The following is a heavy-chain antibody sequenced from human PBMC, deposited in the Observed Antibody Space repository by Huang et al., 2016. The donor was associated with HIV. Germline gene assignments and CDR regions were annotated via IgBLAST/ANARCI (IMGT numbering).Heavy chain of an antibody. J-gene: IGHJ4*02. Sequence: QVQLVQSGSELKKPGASVKVSCKASGYTFTRYAMNWVRQAPGQGLEWMGWINTNTGNPTYVQGFTGRFVFSLDTSVSTAYLEISSLKAEDTAVYYCARWSLRIAGCRQLVRGPDYWGQGTLVTVSS. D-gene: IGHD6-13*01. V-gene: IGHV7-4-1*02. CDR3: ARWSLRIAGCRQLVRGPDY. CDR2: INTNTGNP. CDR1: GYTFTRYA.